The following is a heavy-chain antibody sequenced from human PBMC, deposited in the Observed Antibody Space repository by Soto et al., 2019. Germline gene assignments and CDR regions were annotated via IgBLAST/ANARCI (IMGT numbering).Heavy chain of an antibody. V-gene: IGHV1-69*06. J-gene: IGHJ4*02. D-gene: IGHD6-19*01. CDR2: IIPIFGTA. CDR1: GGTFSSYE. CDR3: ARDRALVPGIAVAGPWDY. Sequence: SVEVSCKASGGTFSSYEISWVRQAPGQGLEWMGGIIPIFGTANYAQKFQGRVTITADKSTSTAYMGLSSLRSEDTAVYYCARDRALVPGIAVAGPWDYWGQGTLVTVSS.